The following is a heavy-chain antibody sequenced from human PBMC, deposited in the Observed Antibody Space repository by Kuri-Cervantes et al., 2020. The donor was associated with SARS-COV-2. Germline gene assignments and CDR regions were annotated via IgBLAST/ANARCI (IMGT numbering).Heavy chain of an antibody. CDR3: ARGGYSSGWYAVD. Sequence: SETLSLTCTVSGGSISSSRYYWGWIRQPPGKGLEWIGSIYYSGSTYYNPSLKSRVTISVDTSKNQFSLKLSSVTAADTAVYYCARGGYSSGWYAVDWGQGTLVTVSS. V-gene: IGHV4-39*07. J-gene: IGHJ4*02. CDR1: GGSISSSRYY. D-gene: IGHD6-19*01. CDR2: IYYSGST.